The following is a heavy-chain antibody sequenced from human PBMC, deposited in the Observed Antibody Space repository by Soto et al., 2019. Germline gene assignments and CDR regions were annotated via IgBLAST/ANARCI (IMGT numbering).Heavy chain of an antibody. Sequence: PSETLSLTCTVSGGSISSSSYYWGWIRQPPGKGLEWIGSIYYSGSTYYNPSLKSRVTISVDTSKNQFSLKLSSVTAADTAVYYCARGRRCSGGSCYMTTVTVLGGKQTRDAFDIWGQGTMVTVSS. J-gene: IGHJ3*02. CDR1: GGSISSSSYY. D-gene: IGHD2-15*01. V-gene: IGHV4-39*01. CDR2: IYYSGST. CDR3: ARGRRCSGGSCYMTTVTVLGGKQTRDAFDI.